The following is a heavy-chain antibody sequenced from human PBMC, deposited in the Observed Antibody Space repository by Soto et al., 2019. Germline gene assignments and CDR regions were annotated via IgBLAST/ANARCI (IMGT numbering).Heavy chain of an antibody. CDR2: ISSSSSTI. CDR3: AGDGEWLRDQKNDC. Sequence: EVQLVESGGGLVQPGGSLRLSCAASGFTFSSYSMNWVRQAPGKGLEWVSYISSSSSTIYYGDSVKGRFTISRDNAKNSVYLQMNSLRDEDTAVNTWAGDGEWLRDQKNDCGGRGSLVTVSS. CDR1: GFTFSSYS. V-gene: IGHV3-48*02. D-gene: IGHD5-12*01. J-gene: IGHJ4*02.